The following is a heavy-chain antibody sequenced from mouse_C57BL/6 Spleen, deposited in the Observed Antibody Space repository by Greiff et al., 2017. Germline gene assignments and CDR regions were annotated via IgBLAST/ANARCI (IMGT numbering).Heavy chain of an antibody. CDR1: GYTFTSYW. D-gene: IGHD2-4*01. CDR2: IYPSDSET. Sequence: QVQLKQPGAELVRPGSSVKLSCKASGYTFTSYWMDWVKQRPGQGLEWIGNIYPSDSETHYNQKFKDKATLTVDKSSSTAYMQLSSLTSEDSAVYYCARSGLGDAMDYWGQGTSVTVSS. J-gene: IGHJ4*01. CDR3: ARSGLGDAMDY. V-gene: IGHV1-61*01.